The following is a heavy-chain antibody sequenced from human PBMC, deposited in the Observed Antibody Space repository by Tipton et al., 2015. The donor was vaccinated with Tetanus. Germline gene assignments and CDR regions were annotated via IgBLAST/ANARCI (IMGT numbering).Heavy chain of an antibody. V-gene: IGHV4-39*01. D-gene: IGHD2-2*01. Sequence: TLSLTCIVSSGSISSSNYHWGWIRQPPGKGLEWIGSIHYSGSTYYKPSLKSRVTISVDTSKNQFSLKLSSVTAADTAVYYCARHVHGFGALLTPAATHYYYGVDVWGQGTTVTVSS. CDR2: IHYSGST. CDR3: ARHVHGFGALLTPAATHYYYGVDV. J-gene: IGHJ6*02. CDR1: SGSISSSNYH.